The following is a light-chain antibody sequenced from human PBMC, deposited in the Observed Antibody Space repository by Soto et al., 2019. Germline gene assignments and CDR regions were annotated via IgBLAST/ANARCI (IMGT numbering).Light chain of an antibody. CDR2: DAS. CDR1: QSVRSK. Sequence: EIVMTQSPGTLSVSPGERATLSCRARQSVRSKLAWYQQKPGQAPSLLIYDASTRATGIPARFSGSGSGTEFTLTFSSLQSEDFAVYYCQQYNNWPPITFGQGTRLEIK. CDR3: QQYNNWPPIT. V-gene: IGKV3-15*01. J-gene: IGKJ5*01.